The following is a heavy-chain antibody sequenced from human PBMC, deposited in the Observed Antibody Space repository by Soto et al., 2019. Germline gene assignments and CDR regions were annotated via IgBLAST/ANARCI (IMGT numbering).Heavy chain of an antibody. CDR2: INAGNGDT. CDR1: GYTFTYYA. Sequence: ASVKVSCKASGYTFTYYAMHWVRQAPGQRLEWMGWINAGNGDTKSSQKFQGRVTISRDTSARTAYMELSSLRSEDTAVYYCARVPYSSSWHGMDVWGKGTTVPVSS. D-gene: IGHD6-13*01. J-gene: IGHJ6*04. CDR3: ARVPYSSSWHGMDV. V-gene: IGHV1-3*01.